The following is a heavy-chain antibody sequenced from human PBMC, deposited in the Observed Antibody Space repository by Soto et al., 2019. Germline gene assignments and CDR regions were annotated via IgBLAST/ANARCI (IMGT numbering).Heavy chain of an antibody. CDR3: ARDTMTTVTTFESTDY. V-gene: IGHV1-69*08. CDR1: GGTFSSYT. Sequence: QVQLVQSGAEVKKPGSSVKVSCKASGGTFSSYTISWVRQAPGQGLEWMGRIIPILGIANYAQKFQGRVTITADKSTSTAYMELSSLRSEDTAVYYCARDTMTTVTTFESTDYWGQGTLVTVSS. J-gene: IGHJ4*02. CDR2: IIPILGIA. D-gene: IGHD4-17*01.